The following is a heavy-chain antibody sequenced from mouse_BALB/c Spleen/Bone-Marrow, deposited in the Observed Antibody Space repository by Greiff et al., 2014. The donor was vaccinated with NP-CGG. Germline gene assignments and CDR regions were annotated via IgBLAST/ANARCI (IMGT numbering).Heavy chain of an antibody. CDR2: ISSGSSPI. CDR1: GFTFSSFG. J-gene: IGHJ2*01. D-gene: IGHD4-1*01. CDR3: TRGGNWEDFDY. Sequence: EVMLVESGGGLVQPGGSRKLSCAASGFTFSSFGMHCVRQAPEKGLEWVAYISSGSSPIFYADTVKGRSTISRDNPKNTLFLQMTSLRSEGTAMYYCTRGGNWEDFDYWGQGTTLTVSS. V-gene: IGHV5-17*02.